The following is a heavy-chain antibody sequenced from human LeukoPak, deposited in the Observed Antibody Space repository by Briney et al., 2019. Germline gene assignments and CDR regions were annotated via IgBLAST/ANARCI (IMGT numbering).Heavy chain of an antibody. Sequence: PGGSLRLSCAASGFTVSDSYINWVRQAPGKGLEWVSVFYAGGGTFYADSVKGRFTISRDNSKNTLYLQMNSLRAEDTAVYYCAKAGYSYGLTWGQGTLVTVSS. CDR3: AKAGYSYGLT. CDR2: FYAGGGT. CDR1: GFTVSDSY. J-gene: IGHJ5*02. V-gene: IGHV3-53*01. D-gene: IGHD5-18*01.